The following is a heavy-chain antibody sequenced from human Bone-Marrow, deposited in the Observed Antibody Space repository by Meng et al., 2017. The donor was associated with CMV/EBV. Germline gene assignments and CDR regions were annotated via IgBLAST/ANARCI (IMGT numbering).Heavy chain of an antibody. Sequence: HYLDWVRQAPGKGLEWVGRTRNKANSYTTEYAASVKGRFTISRDDSKNSLYLQMNSLKTEDTAVYYCARVGQQLATKRSYYYYGMDVWGQGTTVTVSS. CDR1: HY. J-gene: IGHJ6*02. D-gene: IGHD6-13*01. CDR3: ARVGQQLATKRSYYYYGMDV. V-gene: IGHV3-72*01. CDR2: TRNKANSYTT.